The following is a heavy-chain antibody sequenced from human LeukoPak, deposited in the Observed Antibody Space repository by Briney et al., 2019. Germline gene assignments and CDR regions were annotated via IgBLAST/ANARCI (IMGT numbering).Heavy chain of an antibody. CDR2: INPNSGGT. CDR1: GYTFTGYY. CDR3: AKSNSGSHRGWFDP. V-gene: IGHV1-2*06. D-gene: IGHD1-26*01. Sequence: GASVKVSCKASGYTFTGYYMHWVRQAPGQGLEWMGRINPNSGGTNYAQKFQGRVTMTRDTSISTAYMELSRLRSDDTAVYYCAKSNSGSHRGWFDPWGQGTLVTVSS. J-gene: IGHJ5*02.